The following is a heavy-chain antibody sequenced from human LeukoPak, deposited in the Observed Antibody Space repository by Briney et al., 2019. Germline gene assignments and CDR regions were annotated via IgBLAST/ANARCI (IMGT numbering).Heavy chain of an antibody. V-gene: IGHV4-59*12. CDR2: IYYSGST. D-gene: IGHD3-22*01. CDR1: GGSISSYY. J-gene: IGHJ4*02. Sequence: SETLSLTCTVSGGSISSYYWSWIRQPPGKGLEWIGSIYYSGSTYYNPSLKSRVTISVDTSKNQFSLKLSSVTAADTAVYYCAREAYYYDSSGYYEADYWGQGTLVTVSS. CDR3: AREAYYYDSSGYYEADY.